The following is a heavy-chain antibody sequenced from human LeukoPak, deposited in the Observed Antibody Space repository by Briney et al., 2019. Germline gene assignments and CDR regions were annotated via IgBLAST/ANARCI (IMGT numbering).Heavy chain of an antibody. CDR2: IYPGDSDT. J-gene: IGHJ5*02. V-gene: IGHV5-51*01. Sequence: GESLKISCKGSGYSFTSYWIGWVRQMPGKGLEWMGIIYPGDSDTRYSPSFQGQVTISADKSISTAYLQWSSLKASDTAMYYCARRSMVRGVIGWFDPWGQGTLVTVSS. CDR3: ARRSMVRGVIGWFDP. CDR1: GYSFTSYW. D-gene: IGHD3-10*01.